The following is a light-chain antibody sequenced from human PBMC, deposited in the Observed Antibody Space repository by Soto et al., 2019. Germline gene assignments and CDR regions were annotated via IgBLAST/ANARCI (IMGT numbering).Light chain of an antibody. CDR1: SSNIGAHYD. Sequence: QSVLTQPPSVSGAPGQRVTISCTGSSSNIGAHYDVHWYQQLPGTAPKLLIFGNSIRPSGVPDRFSGSQSGTSASLAITGLQADDEADYYCQSYDGSLSGWVFGGGTKLTVL. CDR2: GNS. V-gene: IGLV1-40*01. CDR3: QSYDGSLSGWV. J-gene: IGLJ3*02.